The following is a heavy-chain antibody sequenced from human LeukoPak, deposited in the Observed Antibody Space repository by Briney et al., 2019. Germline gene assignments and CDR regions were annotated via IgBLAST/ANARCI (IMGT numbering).Heavy chain of an antibody. CDR3: AREVRGVEGDWFDP. J-gene: IGHJ5*02. V-gene: IGHV4-61*08. CDR1: GGSISGSDYY. D-gene: IGHD5-24*01. Sequence: PSQTLSLTCTVSGGSISGSDYYWGWIRQPPGKGLEWIGYIYNSGSTNYNPSLKSRVTISVDTSKNQFSLKLSSVTAADTAVYYCAREVRGVEGDWFDPWGQGTLVTVSS. CDR2: IYNSGST.